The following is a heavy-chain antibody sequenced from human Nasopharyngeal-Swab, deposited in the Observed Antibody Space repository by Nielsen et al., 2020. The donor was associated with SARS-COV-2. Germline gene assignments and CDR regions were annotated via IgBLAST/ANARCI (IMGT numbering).Heavy chain of an antibody. CDR2: IDVGGIST. Sequence: WIRQPPGKGLVWVSHIDVGGISTNYADSVQGRFTIPRDNAKNTLSLQMNSLRDEDSAIYYCTRGGFSHSMDVWGQGTTVTVSS. CDR3: TRGGFSHSMDV. D-gene: IGHD3-10*01. J-gene: IGHJ6*02. V-gene: IGHV3-74*01.